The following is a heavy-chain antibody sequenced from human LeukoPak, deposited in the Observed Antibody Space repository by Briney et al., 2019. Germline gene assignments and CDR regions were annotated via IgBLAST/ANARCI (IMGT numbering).Heavy chain of an antibody. J-gene: IGHJ4*02. V-gene: IGHV1-2*06. CDR2: INPYSGDT. Sequence: ASVKVSCKASGGTFSSYVISWVRQAPGQGLEWMGRINPYSGDTNFAQKFQGRVTMTRDTSITTAYMDLSSLTPDDTAVYFCARDQGSLTRSWYTGYWGQGTQVTVSS. CDR1: GGTFSSYV. CDR3: ARDQGSLTRSWYTGY. D-gene: IGHD6-13*01.